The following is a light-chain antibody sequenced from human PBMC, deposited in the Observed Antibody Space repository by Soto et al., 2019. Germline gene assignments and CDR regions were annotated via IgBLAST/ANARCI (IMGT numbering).Light chain of an antibody. CDR1: QSVPSKY. J-gene: IGKJ2*01. CDR3: QQFSMSPPMYT. Sequence: EIVLTQSPGTLSLSPGERATLSCRASQSVPSKYLAWYQQKPGQAPRLLIYGASSRASGTPDRFSGSGSETDFSLSITSMETEDFALYYCQQFSMSPPMYTFGQGTKLDIK. CDR2: GAS. V-gene: IGKV3-20*01.